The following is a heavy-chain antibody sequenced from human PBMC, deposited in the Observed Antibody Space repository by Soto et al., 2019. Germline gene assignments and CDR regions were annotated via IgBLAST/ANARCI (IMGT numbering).Heavy chain of an antibody. CDR2: IGGPGTDT. V-gene: IGHV3-23*01. D-gene: IGHD1-1*01. J-gene: IGHJ3*02. CDR1: TFIFSDYA. Sequence: EVQLLESGGGLVQPGGSLRLSCTASTFIFSDYAMSWVRQAPGKGLEWVSSIGGPGTDTYYADSVKGRFTISRDNSRNTLFLQMNNLRTEDTARYYCAKDGVSYNSVWDAFDIWGQGTMVTVSS. CDR3: AKDGVSYNSVWDAFDI.